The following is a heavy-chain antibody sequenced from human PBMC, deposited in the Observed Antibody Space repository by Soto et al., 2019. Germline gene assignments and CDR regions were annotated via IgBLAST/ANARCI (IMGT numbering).Heavy chain of an antibody. J-gene: IGHJ5*02. CDR2: IYYSGST. D-gene: IGHD3-3*01. CDR1: GGSISSYY. CDR3: ARELYYDFWSGYYVWFDP. V-gene: IGHV4-59*01. Sequence: SETLSLTCTVSGGSISSYYWSWIRQPPGKGLEWIGYIYYSGSTNYNPSLKSRVTISVDTSKNQFSLKLSSVTAADTAVYYCARELYYDFWSGYYVWFDPWGQGTLVTVSS.